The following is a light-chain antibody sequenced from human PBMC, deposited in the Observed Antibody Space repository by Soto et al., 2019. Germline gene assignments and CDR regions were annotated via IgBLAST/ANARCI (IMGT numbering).Light chain of an antibody. J-gene: IGLJ1*01. CDR2: GNN. Sequence: QSVLTQPPSVSGAPGQRVTISCTGSSSNIGANYDVHWYQHRPGTAPKLLIFGNNNRPSGVPDRFSGSKSGTSASLPITGLLAEDEGDYDCQSYYSTLSARYVFGTGTKVTVL. V-gene: IGLV1-40*01. CDR1: SSNIGANYD. CDR3: QSYYSTLSARYV.